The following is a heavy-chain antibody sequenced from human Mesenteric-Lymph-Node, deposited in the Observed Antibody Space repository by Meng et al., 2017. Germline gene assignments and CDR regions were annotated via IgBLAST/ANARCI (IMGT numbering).Heavy chain of an antibody. J-gene: IGHJ4*02. D-gene: IGHD3-10*01. CDR3: ARGGATPMIIKY. CDR2: VYHNEVT. CDR1: GGSLSGYY. V-gene: IGHV4-34*02. Sequence: QVQLKQWGAEVLKPSETLSLTCAVYGGSLSGYYWSWIRQPPGKGLEWMGEVYHNEVTKYSPSLRSRVVISIDTSKNQFSLNLRSVSAADTAMYYCARGGATPMIIKYWGPGTLVTVSS.